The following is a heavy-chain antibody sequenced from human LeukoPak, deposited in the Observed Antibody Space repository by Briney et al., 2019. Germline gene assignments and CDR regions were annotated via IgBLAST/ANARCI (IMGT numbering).Heavy chain of an antibody. J-gene: IGHJ3*02. CDR1: GYTCTGYY. CDR3: ARDANGDYTSGAFDI. V-gene: IGHV1-2*02. D-gene: IGHD4-17*01. Sequence: ASVKVSCKASGYTCTGYYMHWVRQAPGQGLEWMGWINPNSGGTNYAQKFQGRVTMTRDTSISTAYMELSRLRSDDTAVYYCARDANGDYTSGAFDIWGQGTMVTVSS. CDR2: INPNSGGT.